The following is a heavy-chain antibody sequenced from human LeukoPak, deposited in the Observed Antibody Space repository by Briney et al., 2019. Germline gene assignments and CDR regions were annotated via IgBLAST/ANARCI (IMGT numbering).Heavy chain of an antibody. CDR3: ANFERTVAGPYNWFDP. CDR2: IWFDGSNK. J-gene: IGHJ5*02. Sequence: PGGSLRLCCAASGFTFSTYGMHWVRQAPGKGLEWVAVIWFDGSNKFYADSVKGRFTISRDNSKNTLYLQMSRLRAEDTAVYYCANFERTVAGPYNWFDPWGQGTLVTVSS. CDR1: GFTFSTYG. D-gene: IGHD6-19*01. V-gene: IGHV3-33*06.